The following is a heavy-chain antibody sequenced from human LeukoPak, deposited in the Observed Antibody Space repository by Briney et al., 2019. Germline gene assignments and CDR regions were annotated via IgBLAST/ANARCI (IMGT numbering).Heavy chain of an antibody. V-gene: IGHV3-23*01. CDR1: GFTFSSYE. D-gene: IGHD2-2*01. CDR3: AKDGGELGYCSSTSCLFYFDD. CDR2: ISGSGDST. Sequence: GGSLRLSCAASGFTFSSYEMNWVRQAPGKGLEWVSTISGSGDSTYYADSVKGRFTISRDNSKNTLYLQMNSLRAEDTAVYYCAKDGGELGYCSSTSCLFYFDDWGQGTLVTVSS. J-gene: IGHJ4*02.